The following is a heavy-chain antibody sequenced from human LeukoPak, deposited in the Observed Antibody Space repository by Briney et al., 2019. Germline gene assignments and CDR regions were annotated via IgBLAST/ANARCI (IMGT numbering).Heavy chain of an antibody. CDR2: INPSGGST. J-gene: IGHJ6*03. CDR3: ARDGSGSYYYYYMDV. D-gene: IGHD3-10*01. V-gene: IGHV1-46*01. Sequence: ASVKVSCKASGYTFTSYYMHWVRQAPGQGLEWMGIINPSGGSTSYAQKFQGRVTMTRDMSTSTVYMELSSLRSEDTAEYYCARDGSGSYYYYYMDVWGKGTTVTVSS. CDR1: GYTFTSYY.